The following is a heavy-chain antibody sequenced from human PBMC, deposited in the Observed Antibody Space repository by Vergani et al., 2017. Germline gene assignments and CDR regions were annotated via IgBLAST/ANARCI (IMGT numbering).Heavy chain of an antibody. CDR2: IWYDGSNK. Sequence: VQLLESGGDLVQPGGSLRLSCAASGFTFNHYAMNWVRQAPGKGLEWVAVIWYDGSNKYYADSVKGRFTISRDNSKNTLYLQMNSLRAEDTAVYYCARGGPGWELLRYNWFDPWGQGTLVTVSS. CDR1: GFTFNHYA. V-gene: IGHV3-33*08. CDR3: ARGGPGWELLRYNWFDP. J-gene: IGHJ5*02. D-gene: IGHD1-26*01.